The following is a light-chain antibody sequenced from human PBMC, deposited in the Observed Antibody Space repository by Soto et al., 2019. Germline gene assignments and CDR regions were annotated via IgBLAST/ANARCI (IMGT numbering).Light chain of an antibody. CDR1: RDDIGAYDY. J-gene: IGLJ2*01. Sequence: ALTQPASVSGSPGQSITISCAGTRDDIGAYDYVSWYQQHPGNAPKLLVYEVTNRPSGVSDRSSGSKSGNTASLTISGLQAEDEADYYCNSYTNSSAVVFGGGTKVTVL. CDR2: EVT. V-gene: IGLV2-14*01. CDR3: NSYTNSSAVV.